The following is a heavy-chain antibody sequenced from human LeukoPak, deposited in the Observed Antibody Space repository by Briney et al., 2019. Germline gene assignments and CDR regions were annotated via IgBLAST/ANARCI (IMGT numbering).Heavy chain of an antibody. CDR3: ARRGDSSGLFDY. J-gene: IGHJ4*02. CDR2: MNPNSGNT. Sequence: ASVKVSCKASGYTFTSYDINWVRQATGQGLEWMGWMNPNSGNTGYAQKFQGRVTMTRNTSISTAYMELSSLGSEDTAVYYCARRGDSSGLFDYWGQGTLVTVSS. CDR1: GYTFTSYD. D-gene: IGHD6-19*01. V-gene: IGHV1-8*01.